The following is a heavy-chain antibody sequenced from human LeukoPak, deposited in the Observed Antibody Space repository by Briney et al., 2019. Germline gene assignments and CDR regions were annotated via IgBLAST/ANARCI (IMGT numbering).Heavy chain of an antibody. CDR3: ARGSSTSHYYMDV. Sequence: GGSLRLSCAASGFTFSSYGMHWVRQAPGKGLEWVAVIWYDGSNKYYADSVKGRLTISRDNSKNTLYLQMNSLRAEDTAVYYCARGSSTSHYYMDVWGKGTTVTVSS. D-gene: IGHD2-2*01. J-gene: IGHJ6*03. CDR2: IWYDGSNK. V-gene: IGHV3-33*01. CDR1: GFTFSSYG.